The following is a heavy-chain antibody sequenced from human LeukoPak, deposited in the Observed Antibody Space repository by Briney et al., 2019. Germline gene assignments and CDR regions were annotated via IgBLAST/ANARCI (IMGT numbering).Heavy chain of an antibody. CDR3: AKAPVTGEDYFDY. CDR2: ISYDGSNK. CDR1: GFTFSTYT. Sequence: SGGSLRLSCAASGFTFSTYTMNWVRQAPGKGLEWVAVISYDGSNKYYADSVKGRFTISRDNSKNTLYLQMNSLRAEDTAVYYCAKAPVTGEDYFDYWGQGTLVTVSS. J-gene: IGHJ4*02. V-gene: IGHV3-30*18. D-gene: IGHD7-27*01.